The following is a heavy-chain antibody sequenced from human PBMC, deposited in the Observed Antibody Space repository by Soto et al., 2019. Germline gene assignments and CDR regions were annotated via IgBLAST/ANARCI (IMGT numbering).Heavy chain of an antibody. CDR1: GGSFSGYY. CDR3: ARGGDYYESSGYADY. CDR2: IHHSGSI. J-gene: IGHJ4*02. V-gene: IGHV4-34*01. Sequence: QVQLQQWGAGLLKPSETLSLTCAVYGGSFSGYYWSWIRQPPGKGLEWIGEIHHSGSINYNPSLKSRVTKSVDTSQNQFSLKLSAVTAADTAVYYCARGGDYYESSGYADYWGQGTLVTVSS. D-gene: IGHD3-22*01.